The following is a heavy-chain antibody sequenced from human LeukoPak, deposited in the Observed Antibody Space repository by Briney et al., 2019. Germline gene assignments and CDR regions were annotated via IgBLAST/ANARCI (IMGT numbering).Heavy chain of an antibody. Sequence: SETLSLTCAVYGGSFSDYYWSWTRQPPGKGLEWIGEINHSGTTNYNPSLKSRLTMSVDPSKNQFSLKLTSATAADTAVYYCAREGSYSGSGSPPLDYWGQGTLVTVSS. CDR2: INHSGTT. CDR3: AREGSYSGSGSPPLDY. D-gene: IGHD3-10*01. V-gene: IGHV4-34*01. CDR1: GGSFSDYY. J-gene: IGHJ4*02.